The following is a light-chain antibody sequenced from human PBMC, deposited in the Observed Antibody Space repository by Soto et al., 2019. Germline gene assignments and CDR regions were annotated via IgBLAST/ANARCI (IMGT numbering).Light chain of an antibody. V-gene: IGKV1-6*01. Sequence: QMTQSPSSLSASVGEKIIVTCRASRDVGSDVSWYQQKPGQAPKLLIYAASNLYTGVPSRFSGSRSGTEFTLTISSLQPEDFASYYCLQDYGDSWTFGQGTKVDI. CDR2: AAS. CDR3: LQDYGDSWT. CDR1: RDVGSD. J-gene: IGKJ1*01.